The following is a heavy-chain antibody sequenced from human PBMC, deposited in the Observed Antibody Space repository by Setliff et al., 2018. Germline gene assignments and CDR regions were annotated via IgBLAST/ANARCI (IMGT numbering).Heavy chain of an antibody. J-gene: IGHJ4*02. Sequence: PGGSLRLSCAASGFTFDDYAMHWVRQAPGKGLEWVSGISWNSGSIGYADSVRGRFTISRDNAENSLTLQMNSLRVEDTAVYYCSRDLQGSGDYVVDYWGQGTLVTVSS. D-gene: IGHD4-17*01. CDR1: GFTFDDYA. CDR3: SRDLQGSGDYVVDY. CDR2: ISWNSGSI. V-gene: IGHV3-9*01.